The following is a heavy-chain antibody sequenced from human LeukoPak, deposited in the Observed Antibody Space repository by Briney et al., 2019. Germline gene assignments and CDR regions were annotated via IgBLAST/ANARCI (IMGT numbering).Heavy chain of an antibody. CDR2: ISFDGSSE. CDR1: GFTFSSYA. J-gene: IGHJ4*02. Sequence: PGGSLRLSCAASGFTFSSYAMHWVRQAPGKGLEWVAVISFDGSSEYYANSVKGRFTISRDNSKNTLYLQMNSLRPEDTAVYYCARVWSSGSFLMALGHWGQGTLVTVSS. CDR3: ARVWSSGSFLMALGH. D-gene: IGHD3-10*01. V-gene: IGHV3-30*04.